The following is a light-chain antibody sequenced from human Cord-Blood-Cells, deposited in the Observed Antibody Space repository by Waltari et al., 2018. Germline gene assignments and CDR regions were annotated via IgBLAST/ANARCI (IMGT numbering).Light chain of an antibody. CDR3: SSYTSSSTLV. V-gene: IGLV2-18*02. CDR1: SSDVGSYNR. Sequence: QSALTQPPSVSGSPGQSVTISCTGTSSDVGSYNRVSWYQQPPGTAPKLMIYEVSNRPSGVPDRFSGSKSGNTAYLTISGLQAEDEADYYCSSYTSSSTLVFGGGTKLTVL. CDR2: EVS. J-gene: IGLJ3*02.